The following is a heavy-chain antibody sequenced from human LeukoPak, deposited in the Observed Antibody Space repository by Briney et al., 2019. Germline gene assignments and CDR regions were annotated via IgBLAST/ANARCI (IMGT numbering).Heavy chain of an antibody. CDR1: GGTFSSYA. CDR2: IIPIFGTA. CDR3: ARGTYYYDSSGYLNY. J-gene: IGHJ4*02. D-gene: IGHD3-22*01. Sequence: ASVKVSCKASGGTFSSYAISWVRQAPGQGLEWMGGIIPIFGTANYAQKFQSRVTITADESTSTAYMELSSLRSEDTAVYYCARGTYYYDSSGYLNYWGQGTLVTVSS. V-gene: IGHV1-69*01.